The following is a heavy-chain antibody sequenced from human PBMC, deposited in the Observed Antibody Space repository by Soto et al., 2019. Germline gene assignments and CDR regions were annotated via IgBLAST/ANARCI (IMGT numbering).Heavy chain of an antibody. Sequence: PGGSLRLSCAASGFTFDDYAMHWGRQAPGKGLEWVSGISWNSGSIGYADSVKGRFTISRDNAKNSLYLQMNSLRAEDTALYYCAKDIKTRFWGGYPKLNYYYGMDVWGQGTTVTVSS. CDR1: GFTFDDYA. J-gene: IGHJ6*02. CDR2: ISWNSGSI. D-gene: IGHD3-3*01. V-gene: IGHV3-9*01. CDR3: AKDIKTRFWGGYPKLNYYYGMDV.